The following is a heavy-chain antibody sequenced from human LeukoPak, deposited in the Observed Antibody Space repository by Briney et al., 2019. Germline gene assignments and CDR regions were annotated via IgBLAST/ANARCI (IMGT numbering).Heavy chain of an antibody. Sequence: AGGSLRLSCAASGFTFSDYYMSWIRQAPGKGLEWVSYISSSGSTIYYADSVKGRFTISRDNAKNSLYLQMNSLRAEDTAVYFCARAYCAGDCYYPWGQGTLVTVSS. J-gene: IGHJ1*01. D-gene: IGHD2-21*02. CDR3: ARAYCAGDCYYP. CDR2: ISSSGSTI. CDR1: GFTFSDYY. V-gene: IGHV3-11*01.